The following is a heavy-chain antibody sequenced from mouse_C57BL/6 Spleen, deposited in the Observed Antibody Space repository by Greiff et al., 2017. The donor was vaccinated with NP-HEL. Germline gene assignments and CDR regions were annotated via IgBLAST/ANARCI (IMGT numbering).Heavy chain of an antibody. J-gene: IGHJ2*01. D-gene: IGHD2-4*01. CDR3: VRHYYDYLDY. CDR1: GFSFNTYA. CDR2: IRSKSNNYAT. V-gene: IGHV10-1*01. Sequence: GGGLVQPKGSLKLSCAAPGFSFNTYAMNWVRQAPGKGLEWVARIRSKSNNYATYYADSVKDRFTISRDDSESMLYLQMNNLKTEDTAMYYCVRHYYDYLDYWGQGTTLTVSS.